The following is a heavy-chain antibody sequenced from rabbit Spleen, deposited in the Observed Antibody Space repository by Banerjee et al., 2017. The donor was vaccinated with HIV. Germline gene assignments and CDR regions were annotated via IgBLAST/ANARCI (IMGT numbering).Heavy chain of an antibody. CDR1: GFSFSSGYV. D-gene: IGHD2-1*01. CDR2: TVIGNGVI. Sequence: QSLEESGGGLVKPGASLTLTCKASGFSFSSGYVMCWVRQAPGKGLELIACTVIGNGVIWYASWAKGRFTISKSSSPSVTLQMTSLTAADTATFFCASDINGDGTFTVWGPGTLVTVS. J-gene: IGHJ4*01. CDR3: ASDINGDGTFTV. V-gene: IGHV1S40*01.